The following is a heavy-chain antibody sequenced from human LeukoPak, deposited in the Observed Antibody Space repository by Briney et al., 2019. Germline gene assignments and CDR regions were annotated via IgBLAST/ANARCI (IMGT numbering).Heavy chain of an antibody. CDR2: ISFDSDLK. V-gene: IGHV3-30*01. CDR1: GFTFRSFA. Sequence: PGGSLRLSCAASGFTFRSFAMDWVRQAPGKGLEWVALISFDSDLKSYADSVKSRFTISRDNSRNTLYLQMNSLRVEVTAVYYGAREVPAAYIDYWSQGTLVTASS. J-gene: IGHJ4*02. D-gene: IGHD2-2*01. CDR3: AREVPAAYIDY.